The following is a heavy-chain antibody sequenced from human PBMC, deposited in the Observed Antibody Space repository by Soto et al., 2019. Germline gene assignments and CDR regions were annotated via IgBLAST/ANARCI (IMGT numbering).Heavy chain of an antibody. D-gene: IGHD5-18*01. V-gene: IGHV3-23*01. CDR2: IGGSGGRT. J-gene: IGHJ4*02. Sequence: PGGSLRLSCAASGFTFSTCAMSWVRQAPGKGLEWVSSIGGSGGRTYQADSVKGRLTISRDNSKNTLYLQMNSLRAEDTAVYYCAREEDVDTAMVTDYWGQGTLVTVSS. CDR1: GFTFSTCA. CDR3: AREEDVDTAMVTDY.